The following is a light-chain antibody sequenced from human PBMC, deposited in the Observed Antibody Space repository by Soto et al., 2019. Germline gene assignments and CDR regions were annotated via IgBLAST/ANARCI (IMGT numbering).Light chain of an antibody. J-gene: IGKJ4*01. Sequence: EIVMAQSPATLSVSPGERATLYFGASQSVSIELAWYQQKPGKPPRLLIYGTSTRATGIPARFSGSGSGTDFTLTISRLEPEDFAVYHCQQYNFSPRTFGGGTKVDI. CDR3: QQYNFSPRT. CDR1: QSVSIE. V-gene: IGKV3-15*01. CDR2: GTS.